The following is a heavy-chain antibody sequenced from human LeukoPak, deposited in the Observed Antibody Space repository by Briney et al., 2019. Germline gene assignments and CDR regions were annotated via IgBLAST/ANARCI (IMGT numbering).Heavy chain of an antibody. D-gene: IGHD3-22*01. V-gene: IGHV1-8*02. CDR3: ASISSGSYYYGMDV. CDR1: GYTFTGYY. J-gene: IGHJ6*02. Sequence: ASVKVSCKASGYTFTGYYMHWVRQATGQGLEWMGWMNPNSGNTGYAQKFQGRVTMTRNTSISTAYMELSSLRSEDTAVYYCASISSGSYYYGMDVWGQGTTVTVSS. CDR2: MNPNSGNT.